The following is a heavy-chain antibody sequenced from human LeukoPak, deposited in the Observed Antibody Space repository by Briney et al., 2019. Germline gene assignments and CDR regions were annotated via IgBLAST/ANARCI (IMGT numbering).Heavy chain of an antibody. Sequence: GGSLRLSCAASGFTFSSYSMNWVRQAPGKGLEWVSSISSSSSYIYYADSVKGRLTISRDNAKNSLYLQMNSLRAEDTAVYYCARSGGELPIYWGQGTLVTVSS. V-gene: IGHV3-21*01. J-gene: IGHJ4*02. CDR2: ISSSSSYI. D-gene: IGHD1-7*01. CDR3: ARSGGELPIY. CDR1: GFTFSSYS.